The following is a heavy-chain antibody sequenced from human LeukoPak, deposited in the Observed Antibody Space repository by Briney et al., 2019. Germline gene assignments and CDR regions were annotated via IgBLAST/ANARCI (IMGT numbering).Heavy chain of an antibody. D-gene: IGHD1-26*01. CDR3: ARDITIVGGYDAFDI. V-gene: IGHV3-33*08. CDR1: GFTFSSYS. J-gene: IGHJ3*02. Sequence: TGRSLRLSCAASGFTFSSYSMNWVRQAPGKGLGWVADIWYDGSNKYYADSVKGRFTISRDNSKNTMYLQVNSLRAEDTAVYYCARDITIVGGYDAFDIWGQGTMVTVSS. CDR2: IWYDGSNK.